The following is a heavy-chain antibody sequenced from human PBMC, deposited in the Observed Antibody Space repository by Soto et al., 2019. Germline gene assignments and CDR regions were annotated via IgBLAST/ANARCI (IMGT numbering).Heavy chain of an antibody. CDR1: GYSFTSYW. CDR2: IDPSDSYT. Sequence: GESLKISCKGSGYSFTSYWISWVRQMPGKGLEWMGRIDPSDSYTNYSPSFQGHVTISADKSISTAYLQWSSLKASDTAIYYCASPPAGVATNYYYGMDVWGQGTTVTVSS. CDR3: ASPPAGVATNYYYGMDV. V-gene: IGHV5-10-1*01. J-gene: IGHJ6*02. D-gene: IGHD5-12*01.